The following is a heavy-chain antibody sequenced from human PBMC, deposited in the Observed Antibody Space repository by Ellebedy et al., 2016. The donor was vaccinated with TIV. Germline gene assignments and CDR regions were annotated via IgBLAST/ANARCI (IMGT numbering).Heavy chain of an antibody. CDR1: TFTLSGHH. Sequence: GESLKISCAASTFTLSGHHLDWVRQAPGKGLEWVGRIKKKTDSYNTKYAASVKDRFTLSREDSENTAYLQMNSLRSEDTAVYYCADLGYGGVGIGWGQGTLVTVSS. V-gene: IGHV3-72*01. CDR2: IKKKTDSYNT. J-gene: IGHJ4*02. CDR3: ADLGYGGVGIG. D-gene: IGHD4-23*01.